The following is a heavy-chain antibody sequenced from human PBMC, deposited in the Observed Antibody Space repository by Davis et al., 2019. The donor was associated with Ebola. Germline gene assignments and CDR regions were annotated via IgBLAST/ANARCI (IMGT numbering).Heavy chain of an antibody. D-gene: IGHD3-9*01. CDR3: ARAPNYDVLTGTSSYYFDY. V-gene: IGHV1-18*04. CDR1: GYTFTSYG. J-gene: IGHJ4*02. Sequence: ASVKVSCKSSGYTFTSYGLVWVRQAPGLGLEWTGWISGFNTNANFAQKFQGRVTVSKDTSTNTAYMDLRSLTSDDTAIYYCARAPNYDVLTGTSSYYFDYWGQETLVTVSS. CDR2: ISGFNTNA.